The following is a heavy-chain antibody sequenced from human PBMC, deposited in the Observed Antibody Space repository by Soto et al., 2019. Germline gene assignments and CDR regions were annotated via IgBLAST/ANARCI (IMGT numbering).Heavy chain of an antibody. V-gene: IGHV1-3*01. D-gene: IGHD4-17*01. CDR1: GGTFSSYT. CDR3: ASHHDYGDSRGSFDY. Sequence: VASVKVSCKASGGTFSSYTISWVRQAPGQRLEWMGWINAGNGNTKYSQKFQGRVTITRDTSASTAYMELSSLRSEDTAVYYCASHHDYGDSRGSFDYWGQGTLVTVSS. CDR2: INAGNGNT. J-gene: IGHJ4*02.